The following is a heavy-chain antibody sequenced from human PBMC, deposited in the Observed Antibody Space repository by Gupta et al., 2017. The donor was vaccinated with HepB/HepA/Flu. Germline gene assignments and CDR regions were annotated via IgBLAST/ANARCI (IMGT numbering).Heavy chain of an antibody. CDR3: ARGAARPRYYYYYYMDV. D-gene: IGHD6-6*01. CDR1: GGTFSSYA. V-gene: IGHV1-69*01. Sequence: QLQLVQSGAEVKKPGSSVQVSCKASGGTFSSYAISWVRQAPGQGLEWMGGIIPIFDAANYAQTVQGRVTITADESTSTAYMELSSLRYEDTAVYYCARGAARPRYYYYYYMDVWGKGTTVTVSS. J-gene: IGHJ6*03. CDR2: IIPIFDAA.